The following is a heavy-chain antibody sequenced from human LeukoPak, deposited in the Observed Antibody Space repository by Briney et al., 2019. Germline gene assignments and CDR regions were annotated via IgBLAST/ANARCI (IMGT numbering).Heavy chain of an antibody. D-gene: IGHD4-17*01. CDR2: INPNSGGT. V-gene: IGHV1-2*02. Sequence: ASVKVSCKASGYTFTSYGIGWVRHAPGQGLEWMGWINPNSGGTNYAQKFQGRVTMTRDTSISTAYMELSRLRSDDTAVYYCAQDYVTVTKFFPDAFDIWGQGTMVTVSS. CDR1: GYTFTSYG. J-gene: IGHJ3*02. CDR3: AQDYVTVTKFFPDAFDI.